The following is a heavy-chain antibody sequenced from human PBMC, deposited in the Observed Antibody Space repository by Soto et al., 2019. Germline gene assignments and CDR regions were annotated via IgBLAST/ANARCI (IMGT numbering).Heavy chain of an antibody. V-gene: IGHV4-59*01. J-gene: IGHJ4*02. Sequence: PSATLSLTCTVSGGSISSYYWSWIRQPPGKGLEWIGYIYYSGSTNYNPSLKSRVTISVDTSKNQFSLKLSSVTAADTAVYYCACYDDSSGYYFDYWGQGTLVTVSS. D-gene: IGHD3-22*01. CDR1: GGSISSYY. CDR2: IYYSGST. CDR3: ACYDDSSGYYFDY.